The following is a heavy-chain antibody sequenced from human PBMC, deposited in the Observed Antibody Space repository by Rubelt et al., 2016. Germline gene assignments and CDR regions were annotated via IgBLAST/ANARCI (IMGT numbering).Heavy chain of an antibody. V-gene: IGHV4-38-2*02. D-gene: IGHD3-22*01. Sequence: QVQLQESGPGLVKPSETLSLTCTVSGYSISSGYYWGWIRQPPGKGLEWIGSIYHSGSTYYNPSLKSRVTISVDTSKNQFSLKLSSVTAADTAVYYCARVLLYYDRVYFDYWGQGTLSPSPQ. CDR2: IYHSGST. CDR1: GYSISSGYY. J-gene: IGHJ4*02. CDR3: ARVLLYYDRVYFDY.